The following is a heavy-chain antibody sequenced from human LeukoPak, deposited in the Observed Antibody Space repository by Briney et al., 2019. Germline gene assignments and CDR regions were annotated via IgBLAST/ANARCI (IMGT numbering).Heavy chain of an antibody. D-gene: IGHD6-19*01. V-gene: IGHV4-34*01. CDR3: ARSSVADY. Sequence: SETLSLTCAVYGGSFSGYYWSWIRQPPGKGLEWIGEINHSGSTNYNPSLKSRVTISVDTSKNQFSLKLSSVTAADTAVYYCARSSVADYWGQGTLVTVSS. J-gene: IGHJ4*02. CDR2: INHSGST. CDR1: GGSFSGYY.